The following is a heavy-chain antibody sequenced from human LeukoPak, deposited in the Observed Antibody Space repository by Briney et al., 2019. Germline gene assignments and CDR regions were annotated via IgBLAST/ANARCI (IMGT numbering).Heavy chain of an antibody. CDR2: ISGGASNT. V-gene: IGHV3-23*01. CDR1: GFTFSSYG. Sequence: GGTLRLSCAASGFTFSSYGMSWVRQAPGKGLEWVSAISGGASNTYYADSVKGRFTISRDNSKNTLYLQMNSLRAEDTAVYYCAKGGVYSSSWYDFDYWGQGTLVTVSS. J-gene: IGHJ4*02. D-gene: IGHD6-13*01. CDR3: AKGGVYSSSWYDFDY.